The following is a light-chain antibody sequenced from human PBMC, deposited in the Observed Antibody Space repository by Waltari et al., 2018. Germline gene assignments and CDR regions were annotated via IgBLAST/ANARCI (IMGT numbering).Light chain of an antibody. V-gene: IGLV2-11*01. CDR1: SSDVGGYNY. Sequence: QSALTQPRSVSGSPGQSITISCTGTSSDVGGYNYVSWYQQHPGKAPKLMIYYVSKRPSGVPDRFSGSKSGNMASLTISGLQAEDEADYYCCSYAGSYTWVFGGGTKLTVL. J-gene: IGLJ3*02. CDR3: CSYAGSYTWV. CDR2: YVS.